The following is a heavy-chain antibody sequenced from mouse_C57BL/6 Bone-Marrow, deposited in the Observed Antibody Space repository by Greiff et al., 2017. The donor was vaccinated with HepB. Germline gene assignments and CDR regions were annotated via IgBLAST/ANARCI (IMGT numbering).Heavy chain of an antibody. CDR1: GYTFNSYR. Sequence: VQLQQPGAELVRPGTSVKLSSKASGYTFNSYRMHWVKQRTGQGLEWIGVIDPSDSYTNYNQKFKGKATFTVDTSASTAYMQLSSLTSEDSAVYYCASNSSCFPYWCQGTLGTVSA. D-gene: IGHD1-3*01. V-gene: IGHV1-59*01. J-gene: IGHJ3*01. CDR3: ASNSSCFPY. CDR2: IDPSDSYT.